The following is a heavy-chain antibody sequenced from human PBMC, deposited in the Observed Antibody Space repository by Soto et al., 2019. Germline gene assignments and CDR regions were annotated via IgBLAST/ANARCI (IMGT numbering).Heavy chain of an antibody. J-gene: IGHJ6*02. Sequence: GASVKVSCKASGFTFTSFYMHWVRQAPGQGPEWMGIMHPYGGSTGYAQKFQGRVTLTRDTSTRTDYMELSSLRSDDTAVYYCAILYYYDSGDYYSNYQCYGMDVWGQGTTVTVSS. D-gene: IGHD3-22*01. CDR2: MHPYGGST. V-gene: IGHV1-46*01. CDR3: AILYYYDSGDYYSNYQCYGMDV. CDR1: GFTFTSFY.